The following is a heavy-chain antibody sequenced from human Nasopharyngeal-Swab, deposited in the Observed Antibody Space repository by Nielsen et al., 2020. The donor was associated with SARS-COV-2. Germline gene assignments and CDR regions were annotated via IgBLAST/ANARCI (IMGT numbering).Heavy chain of an antibody. D-gene: IGHD2-15*01. CDR2: VRSKVNNYAT. V-gene: IGHV3-73*01. CDR1: GFTFSDSA. Sequence: GESLKLSCAASGFTFSDSAIHWVRQASGKGLEWVVRVRSKVNNYATAYSASVKGRFIIFRDDPTNTAYLQMNSLKTEDTAMYYCTRCGGGCYSGRDYWGQGTLVTVSS. J-gene: IGHJ4*02. CDR3: TRCGGGCYSGRDY.